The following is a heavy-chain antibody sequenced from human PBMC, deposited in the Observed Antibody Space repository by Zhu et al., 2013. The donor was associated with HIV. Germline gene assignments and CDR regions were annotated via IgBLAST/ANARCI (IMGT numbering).Heavy chain of an antibody. CDR2: ISAYNGNT. Sequence: QVQLVQSGAEVKKPGASVKVSCKASGYTFTSYGISWVRQAPGQGLEWMGWISAYNGNTNYAQKLQGRVTMTTDTSTSTAYMELRSLRSDDTAVYYCASDSSLLWFGESKYYFDYWGQGTLVTVSS. D-gene: IGHD3-10*01. V-gene: IGHV1-18*04. CDR1: GYTFTSYG. J-gene: IGHJ4*02. CDR3: ASDSSLLWFGESKYYFDY.